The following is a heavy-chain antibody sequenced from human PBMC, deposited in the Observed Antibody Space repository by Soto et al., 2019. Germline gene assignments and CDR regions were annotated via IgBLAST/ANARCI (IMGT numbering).Heavy chain of an antibody. CDR2: ISSSSSTI. Sequence: GGSLRLSCAASGFTFSSYSMNWVRQAPGKGLEWVSYISSSSSTIYYADSVKGRFTISRENAKNSLYLQMNSLRDEDTAVYYCARERSSGWYTWYFDYWGQGTLVTVSS. J-gene: IGHJ4*02. CDR1: GFTFSSYS. D-gene: IGHD6-19*01. CDR3: ARERSSGWYTWYFDY. V-gene: IGHV3-48*02.